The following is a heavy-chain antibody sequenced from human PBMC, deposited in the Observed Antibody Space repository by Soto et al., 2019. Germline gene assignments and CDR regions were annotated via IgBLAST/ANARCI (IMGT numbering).Heavy chain of an antibody. CDR3: AKREYCSGGSCYLYDY. V-gene: IGHV3-23*01. Sequence: EVQLLESGGGLVQPGGSLRLSCAASGFTFSSYTMSWVRQAPGKGLEWVSTISGSGGSTNYADSVKGRFTISRDNSKNTLYLQMNSLRAEDTAVYYCAKREYCSGGSCYLYDYWGQGTLVTVSS. J-gene: IGHJ4*02. D-gene: IGHD2-15*01. CDR2: ISGSGGST. CDR1: GFTFSSYT.